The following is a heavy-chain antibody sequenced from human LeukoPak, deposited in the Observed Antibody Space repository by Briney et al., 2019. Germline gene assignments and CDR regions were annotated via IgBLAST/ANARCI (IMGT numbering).Heavy chain of an antibody. Sequence: SSETLSLTCTVSGGSISSGDYYWSWIRQPPGKGLEWIGYIYYSGSTYYNPSLKSRVTISVDTSKNQFSLKLSSVTAAATAVYYCAREVMTTVTLDYWGQGTLVTVSS. J-gene: IGHJ4*02. V-gene: IGHV4-30-4*02. CDR1: GGSISSGDYY. CDR2: IYYSGST. CDR3: AREVMTTVTLDY. D-gene: IGHD4-11*01.